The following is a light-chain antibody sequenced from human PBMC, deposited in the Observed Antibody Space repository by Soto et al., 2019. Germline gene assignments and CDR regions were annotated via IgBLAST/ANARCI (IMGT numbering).Light chain of an antibody. CDR1: SSDVGGYNY. J-gene: IGLJ1*01. V-gene: IGLV2-11*01. CDR2: DVD. CDR3: CSNAGRYPFV. Sequence: QSALTQPRSVSGPPGQSVTISCTGTSSDVGGYNYVSWYQHHTGKAPKLMLYDVDKRPSGVPGRFSGSKSGNTASLTISGLQAEDEADYYCCSNAGRYPFVFGTGTKVTVL.